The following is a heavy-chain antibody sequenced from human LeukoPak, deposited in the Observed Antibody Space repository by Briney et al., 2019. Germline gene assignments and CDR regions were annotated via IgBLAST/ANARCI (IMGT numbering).Heavy chain of an antibody. CDR3: ARTWVGCSGGSCYEDY. V-gene: IGHV4-34*01. J-gene: IGHJ4*02. CDR1: GGSFSGYY. CDR2: INHSGST. Sequence: SETLSLTCAVYGGSFSGYYWSWIRQPPGKGLEWIGEINHSGSTNYNPSLKSRVTISVGTSKNQFSLKLSSVTAADTAVYYCARTWVGCSGGSCYEDYWGQGTLVTVSS. D-gene: IGHD2-15*01.